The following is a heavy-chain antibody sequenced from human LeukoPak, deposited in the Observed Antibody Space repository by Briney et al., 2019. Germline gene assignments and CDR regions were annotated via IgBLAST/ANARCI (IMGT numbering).Heavy chain of an antibody. D-gene: IGHD6-13*01. CDR3: ARGGIAAGNNWFDP. V-gene: IGHV3-21*01. J-gene: IGHJ5*02. Sequence: GGSLRLSCAASGFTFSSYSMNWVRQAPGKGLEWVSSISSSSYIYYADSVKGRFTISRDNAKNSLYLQMNSLRAEDTAVYYCARGGIAAGNNWFDPWGQGTLVTVSS. CDR2: ISSSSYI. CDR1: GFTFSSYS.